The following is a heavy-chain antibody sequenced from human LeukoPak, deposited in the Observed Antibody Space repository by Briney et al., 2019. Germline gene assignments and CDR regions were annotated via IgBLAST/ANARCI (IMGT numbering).Heavy chain of an antibody. CDR3: AILVRAIYWYFDL. V-gene: IGHV4-38-2*02. D-gene: IGHD3-10*01. CDR2: IYHSGST. CDR1: GYSISSGYY. Sequence: PSETLSLTCTVSGYSISSGYYWGWIRQPPGKGLEWIGSIYHSGSTYYNPSLKSRVTISVDTSKNQFSLKLSSVTAADTAVYYCAILVRAIYWYFDLWGRGTLVTVSS. J-gene: IGHJ2*01.